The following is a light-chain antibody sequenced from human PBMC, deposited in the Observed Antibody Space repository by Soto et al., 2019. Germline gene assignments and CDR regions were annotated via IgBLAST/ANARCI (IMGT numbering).Light chain of an antibody. Sequence: DIQMTQSPSSLSASVGDRVTITCRASQSINSYLNWFQHKPGKAPKLLIYAASSLQSGVPSRFSGSGSGTDFTLSISSLQPEDFATYYCQQSYSTPYTFGQGTKLEIK. J-gene: IGKJ2*01. V-gene: IGKV1-39*01. CDR3: QQSYSTPYT. CDR2: AAS. CDR1: QSINSY.